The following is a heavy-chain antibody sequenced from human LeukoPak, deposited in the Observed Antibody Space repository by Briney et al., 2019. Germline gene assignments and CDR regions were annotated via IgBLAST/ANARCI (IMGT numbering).Heavy chain of an antibody. CDR1: RFTFSNYW. J-gene: IGHJ4*02. Sequence: PGGSLRLSCAASRFTFSNYWMSWVRQGPGKGLEWVANIKEDGSEKHYVDSVKGRFTISRDNAKNSLYLQMSSLRAEDTAVYYCARVKYYGSGSYQRLFDYWGQGTLVTVSS. D-gene: IGHD3-10*01. CDR3: ARVKYYGSGSYQRLFDY. CDR2: IKEDGSEK. V-gene: IGHV3-7*01.